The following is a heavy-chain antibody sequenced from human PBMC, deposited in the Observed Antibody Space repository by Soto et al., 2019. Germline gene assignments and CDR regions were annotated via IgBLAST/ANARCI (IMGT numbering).Heavy chain of an antibody. CDR2: ISTDGGST. Sequence: GGSLRLSCAASGFTLSRFAMSWVRQAPGKGLEWVSSISTDGGSTSHSDSVKGRFTISRDNSKNTLYLQMNSLRAEDTAVYHCAKARTWLLGAPVFDCWGQGTLVTVSS. V-gene: IGHV3-23*01. CDR3: AKARTWLLGAPVFDC. D-gene: IGHD3-22*01. CDR1: GFTLSRFA. J-gene: IGHJ4*02.